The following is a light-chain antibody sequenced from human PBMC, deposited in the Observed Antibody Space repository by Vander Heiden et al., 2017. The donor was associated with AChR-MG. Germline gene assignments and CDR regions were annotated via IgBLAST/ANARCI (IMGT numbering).Light chain of an antibody. CDR3: QYYGNSPLYT. V-gene: IGKV3-20*01. J-gene: IGKJ2*01. Sequence: ELVLTQSPATLSLSPGESATLSCRASQGVSSSDLVWYKQKPGQAPRLLIYGASSRATGIPNRFSGSGYGADYTLTISRWEPEDFAVYYCQYYGNSPLYTFGQRTKLDIK. CDR1: QGVSSSD. CDR2: GAS.